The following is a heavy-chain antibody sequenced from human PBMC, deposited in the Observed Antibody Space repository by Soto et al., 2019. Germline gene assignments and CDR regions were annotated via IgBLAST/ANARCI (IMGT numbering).Heavy chain of an antibody. J-gene: IGHJ6*02. V-gene: IGHV1-69*12. CDR3: ARLARDFWSGYWYGMVV. CDR1: GGTFSSYA. D-gene: IGHD3-3*01. CDR2: IIPIFGTA. Sequence: QVQLVQSGAEVKKPGSSVKVSCKASGGTFSSYAISWVRQAPGHGPEWMGGIIPIFGTANYAQKFQGRVTITADESTSTAYMELSSLRSEDTGVYYCARLARDFWSGYWYGMVVWGQGTTVTVSS.